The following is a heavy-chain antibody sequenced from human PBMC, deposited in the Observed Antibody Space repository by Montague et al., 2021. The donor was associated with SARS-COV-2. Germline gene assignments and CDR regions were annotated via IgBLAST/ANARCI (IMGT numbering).Heavy chain of an antibody. CDR1: GGSFSAYY. Sequence: SETLSLTCAVYGGSFSAYYWTWIRQPPGKGLEWIGEISRSGETTYNPSLESRVTLSGDTSRNQFSLELRSVTAADTALYYCARGRRPLSVGSGWYLDYWGLGTPVTVSS. CDR2: ISRSGET. CDR3: ARGRRPLSVGSGWYLDY. V-gene: IGHV4-34*01. D-gene: IGHD6-19*01. J-gene: IGHJ4*02.